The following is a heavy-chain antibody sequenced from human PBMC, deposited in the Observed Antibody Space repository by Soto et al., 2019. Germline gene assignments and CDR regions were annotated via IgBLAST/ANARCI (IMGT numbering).Heavy chain of an antibody. J-gene: IGHJ4*02. Sequence: QVQLQQWGAGLLKPSETLSLTCAVYGGSFSGYYWTWIRQPPGTGLEWIGEINHSGSTNYNPSPKSRVTISVDTSKNQFSLKLTSVTAADTAVYYCARDKITGLFDCWGQGTLVTVSS. CDR2: INHSGST. CDR1: GGSFSGYY. D-gene: IGHD2-8*02. V-gene: IGHV4-34*01. CDR3: ARDKITGLFDC.